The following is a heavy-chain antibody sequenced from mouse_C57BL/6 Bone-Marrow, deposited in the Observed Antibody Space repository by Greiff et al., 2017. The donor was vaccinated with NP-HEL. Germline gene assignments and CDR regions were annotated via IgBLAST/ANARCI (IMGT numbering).Heavy chain of an antibody. J-gene: IGHJ1*03. CDR3: ARSDYGSSYDWYFDV. Sequence: VQLQQSGAELARPGASVKLSCKASGYTFTSYGISWVKQRTGQGLEWIGEIYPRSGNTYYNEKFKGKATLTADKSSSTAYMELRSLTSEDSAVYFCARSDYGSSYDWYFDVWGTGTTVTVSS. V-gene: IGHV1-81*01. CDR2: IYPRSGNT. CDR1: GYTFTSYG. D-gene: IGHD1-1*01.